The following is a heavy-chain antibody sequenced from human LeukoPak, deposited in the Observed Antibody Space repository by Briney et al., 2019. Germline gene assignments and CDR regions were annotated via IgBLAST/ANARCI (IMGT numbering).Heavy chain of an antibody. J-gene: IGHJ4*02. CDR2: INEDGSDK. V-gene: IGHV3-7*05. Sequence: GGSLRLSCAASTFSFSNYWMTWVRQAPGKGLEWVAHINEDGSDKYYVDSVTGRFSISRDNTKNSLYLQMSSLRAEDTAVYYCATWSNAWEFDYWGQGTLVSVSS. CDR3: ATWSNAWEFDY. CDR1: TFSFSNYW. D-gene: IGHD1-26*01.